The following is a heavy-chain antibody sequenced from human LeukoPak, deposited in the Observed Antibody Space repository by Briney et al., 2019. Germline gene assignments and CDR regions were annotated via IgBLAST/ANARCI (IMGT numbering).Heavy chain of an antibody. Sequence: GGSLRLSCAASGFTFSSYAMSWVRQAPGKGLEWVSAISGSGGGTYYADSVKGRFTISRDNSKNTLHLQMNSLRAEDTAVYYCAKDLPSRDYYDSSGYYRYWGQGTRVTVSS. CDR2: ISGSGGGT. V-gene: IGHV3-23*01. CDR3: AKDLPSRDYYDSSGYYRY. J-gene: IGHJ4*02. CDR1: GFTFSSYA. D-gene: IGHD3-22*01.